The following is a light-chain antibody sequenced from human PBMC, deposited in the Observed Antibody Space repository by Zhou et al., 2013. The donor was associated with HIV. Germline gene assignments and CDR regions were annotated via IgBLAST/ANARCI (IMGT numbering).Light chain of an antibody. CDR3: QQYGSSPAT. J-gene: IGKJ1*01. CDR2: DAS. CDR1: QGINSA. Sequence: AIQLTQSPSSLSASVGDRVTITCRASQGINSALAWYQQKPGKAPKLLIYDASSLESGVPSRFSGSGSGTDYTLTISSLQPEDFAPYYCQQYGSSPATFGQGAEVEIK. V-gene: IGKV1-13*02.